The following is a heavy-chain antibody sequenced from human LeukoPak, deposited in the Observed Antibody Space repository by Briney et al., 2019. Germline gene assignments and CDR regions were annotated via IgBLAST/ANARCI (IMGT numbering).Heavy chain of an antibody. Sequence: GGSLRLSCAASGFTFGSYWMSWVRQAPGKGLEWVANIKQDGSEKYYVDSVKGRFTISRDNAKNSLYLQMNSLRAEDTAVYYCAKVFMTTVDYWGQGTLVTVSS. D-gene: IGHD4-11*01. CDR1: GFTFGSYW. CDR3: AKVFMTTVDY. V-gene: IGHV3-7*01. CDR2: IKQDGSEK. J-gene: IGHJ4*02.